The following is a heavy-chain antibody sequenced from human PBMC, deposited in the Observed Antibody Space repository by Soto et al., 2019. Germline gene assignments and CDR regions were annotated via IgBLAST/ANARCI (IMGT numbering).Heavy chain of an antibody. CDR1: GFTFSSYN. CDR2: ISSSSSTI. Sequence: GSLRLSCAASGFTFSSYNMNWVRQAPGKGLEWVSYISSSSSTIYYADSVKGRFTISRDNAKNSLYLQMNSLRAEDTAVYYCARDPITGTNFPYYFDYWGQGTLVTVSS. J-gene: IGHJ4*02. V-gene: IGHV3-48*01. D-gene: IGHD1-20*01. CDR3: ARDPITGTNFPYYFDY.